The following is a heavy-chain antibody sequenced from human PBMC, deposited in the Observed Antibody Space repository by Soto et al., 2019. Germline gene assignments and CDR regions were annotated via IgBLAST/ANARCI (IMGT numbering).Heavy chain of an antibody. J-gene: IGHJ4*02. D-gene: IGHD3-16*02. CDR2: ISGSGGST. Sequence: EVQLLESGGGLVQPGGSLRLSCAASGFTFSSYAMSWVRQAPGKGLEWVSAISGSGGSTYYADSVKGRFTISRDNSKNTLYLQMNSLRAEDTAVYYCAKDLLTEPPITFGGVIASLFDYWGQGTLVTVSS. CDR3: AKDLLTEPPITFGGVIASLFDY. V-gene: IGHV3-23*01. CDR1: GFTFSSYA.